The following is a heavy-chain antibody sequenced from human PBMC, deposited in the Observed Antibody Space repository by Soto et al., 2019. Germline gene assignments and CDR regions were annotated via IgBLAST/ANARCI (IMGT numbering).Heavy chain of an antibody. CDR1: GDALTRYY. CDR2: INPNSGGT. D-gene: IGHD2-15*01. J-gene: IGHJ4*02. Sequence: GASVTVSCKASGDALTRYYRQWVRHAPGQGLGWMGWINPNSGGTNYALKFPGRGTMTRDTSISTVYMELSRMRSDDTVVYYCARDNSHNFGSYSYRGSCDYWGQGTLVTVSS. V-gene: IGHV1-2*02. CDR3: ARDNSHNFGSYSYRGSCDY.